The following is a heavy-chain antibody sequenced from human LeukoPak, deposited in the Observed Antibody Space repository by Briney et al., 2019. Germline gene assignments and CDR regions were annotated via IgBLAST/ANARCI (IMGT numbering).Heavy chain of an antibody. J-gene: IGHJ4*02. CDR3: ARLDTKNYQF. Sequence: GDSLKISCKVSGYHFTTYWIAWVRQKPGKGLEWMGMVFPGDSKTYYSPAFLGQVTMSVDKSIGAAYLQWRSLKASDTAMYYCARLDTKNYQFWGQGTLVSASS. D-gene: IGHD1-7*01. V-gene: IGHV5-51*01. CDR2: VFPGDSKT. CDR1: GYHFTTYW.